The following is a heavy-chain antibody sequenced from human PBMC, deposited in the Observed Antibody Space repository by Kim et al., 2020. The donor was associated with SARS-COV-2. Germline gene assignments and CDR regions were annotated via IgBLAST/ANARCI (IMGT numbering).Heavy chain of an antibody. J-gene: IGHJ5*02. CDR3: ARGGYYGSGSYSGWFDP. V-gene: IGHV3-30*04. D-gene: IGHD3-10*01. Sequence: GGSLRLSCAASGFTFSSYAMHWVRQAPGKGLEWVAVISYDGSNKYYADSVKGRFTISRDNSKNTLYLQMNSLRAEDTAVYYCARGGYYGSGSYSGWFDP. CDR2: ISYDGSNK. CDR1: GFTFSSYA.